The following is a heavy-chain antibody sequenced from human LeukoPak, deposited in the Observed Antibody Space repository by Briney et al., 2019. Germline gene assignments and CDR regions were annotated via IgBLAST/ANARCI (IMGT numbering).Heavy chain of an antibody. CDR3: ARYCSSTSCYNGDY. V-gene: IGHV1-69*01. CDR2: IIPIFGTA. CDR1: GGTFSSYA. Sequence: GSSVKVSCKASGGTFSSYAISWVRQAPGQGLEWMGGIIPIFGTANYAQKFQGRDTITADESTSAAYMELSSLRSEDTAVYYCARYCSSTSCYNGDYWGQGTLVTVSS. J-gene: IGHJ4*02. D-gene: IGHD2-2*02.